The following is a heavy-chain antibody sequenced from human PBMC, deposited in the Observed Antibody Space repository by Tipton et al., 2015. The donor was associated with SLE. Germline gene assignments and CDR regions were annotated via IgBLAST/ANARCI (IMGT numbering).Heavy chain of an antibody. J-gene: IGHJ4*02. V-gene: IGHV4-39*07. CDR3: ARLKQWLVRPYYFDY. CDR1: GGSLSSGSYY. Sequence: LRLSCTVSGGSLSSGSYYWSWIRQPPGKGLEWIGEINHSGSTNYNPSLKSRVTISVDTSKNQFSLKLSSVTAADTAVYYCARLKQWLVRPYYFDYWGQGTLVTVSS. CDR2: INHSGST. D-gene: IGHD6-19*01.